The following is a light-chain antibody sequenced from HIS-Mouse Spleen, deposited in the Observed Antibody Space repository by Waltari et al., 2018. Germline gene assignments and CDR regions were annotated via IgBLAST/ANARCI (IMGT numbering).Light chain of an antibody. J-gene: IGLJ2*01. Sequence: QSALTRPASVSGSPGQSITISCTGTSSDVGGYNYVSWYQQHPGKAPNLMIYDVSNRPSGVSNRCSGSKSGKTASLTISGLQAEDEADYYCSSYTSSSTLVFGGGTKLTVL. CDR2: DVS. CDR3: SSYTSSSTLV. V-gene: IGLV2-14*03. CDR1: SSDVGGYNY.